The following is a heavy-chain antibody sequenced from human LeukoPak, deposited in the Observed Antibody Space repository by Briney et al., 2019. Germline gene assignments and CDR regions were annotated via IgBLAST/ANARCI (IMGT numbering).Heavy chain of an antibody. J-gene: IGHJ4*02. V-gene: IGHV1-18*04. D-gene: IGHD5-24*01. CDR3: ASDLRAFRDGYKNPNFYLDY. CDR1: GYTFTSYY. CDR2: ISAYNGDT. Sequence: ASVKVSCKASGYTFTSYYMHWVRQAPGQGLEWMGWISAYNGDTKYAQKLQGRVTMTTDTSTRTAYMELRSLRSDDTAVYFCASDLRAFRDGYKNPNFYLDYWGQGTPVTVSS.